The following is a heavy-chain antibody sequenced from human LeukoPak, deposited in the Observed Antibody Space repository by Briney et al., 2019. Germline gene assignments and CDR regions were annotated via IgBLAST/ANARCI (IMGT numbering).Heavy chain of an antibody. CDR3: ARDHPLVAGICAFDY. CDR2: IKQDGSEK. V-gene: IGHV3-7*01. D-gene: IGHD6-19*01. Sequence: GGSLRLSCAASGFTFSSYWMSWVRQAPGNGLEWVANIKQDGSEKYYVDSVKGRFTISRDNAKNSLYLQMNSLRAEDTAVYYCARDHPLVAGICAFDYWGQGTLVTVSS. J-gene: IGHJ4*02. CDR1: GFTFSSYW.